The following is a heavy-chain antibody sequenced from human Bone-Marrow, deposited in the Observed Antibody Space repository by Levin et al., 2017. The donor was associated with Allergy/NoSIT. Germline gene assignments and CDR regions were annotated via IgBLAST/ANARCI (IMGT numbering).Heavy chain of an antibody. D-gene: IGHD4-23*01. CDR3: ARDRPGGFLFDY. CDR2: TYYRSKWSH. V-gene: IGHV6-1*01. Sequence: SCAISGDTVSNNSSTWHWIRQSPSRGLEWLGRTYYRSKWSHDYAVSVKSRITINPDTSKNQFSLLLNSVTPEDTAVYYCARDRPGGFLFDYWGQGTLVTVSS. CDR1: GDTVSNNSST. J-gene: IGHJ4*02.